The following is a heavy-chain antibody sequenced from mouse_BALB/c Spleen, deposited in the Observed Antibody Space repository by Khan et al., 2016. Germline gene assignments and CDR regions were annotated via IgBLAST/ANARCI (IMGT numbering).Heavy chain of an antibody. Sequence: VQLQESGPGLVQPSQSLSITCTVSGFSLTSYGVHWVRQSPGKGLEWLGVIWSGGSTDYNAAFISRLSISKDNSKSQVFFKMNSLQVNDTAIYDSARNWDYWGRGTTLTVSS. CDR2: IWSGGST. CDR3: ARNWDY. J-gene: IGHJ2*01. CDR1: GFSLTSYG. V-gene: IGHV2-2*02.